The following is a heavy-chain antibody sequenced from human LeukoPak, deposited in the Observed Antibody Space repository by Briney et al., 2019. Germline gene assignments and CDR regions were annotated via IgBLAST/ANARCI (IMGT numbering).Heavy chain of an antibody. CDR1: GYTFTGYG. CDR3: ARVFGSSSGWYFGYYCYYYMDV. J-gene: IGHJ6*03. V-gene: IGHV1-18*01. Sequence: ASVKVSCKASGYTFTGYGISWARQAPGQGLEWMGWISAYNGNTNYAQKLQGRVTMTTDTSTSTAYMELRSLRSDDTAVYYCARVFGSSSGWYFGYYCYYYMDVWGKGTTVTISS. CDR2: ISAYNGNT. D-gene: IGHD6-19*01.